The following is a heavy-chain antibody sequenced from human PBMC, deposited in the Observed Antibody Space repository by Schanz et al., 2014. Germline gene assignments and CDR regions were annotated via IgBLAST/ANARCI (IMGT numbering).Heavy chain of an antibody. Sequence: EVQLVESGGGLVKPGGSLRLSCAASGFTFENYALTWVRQVPGKGLEWVSRINWSDGGSTGYADSVRGRFTISRDNAKNSLYLEMNSLRGEDTAFDYCARDASSSDYHLAHWGQGTLVTVSS. V-gene: IGHV3-20*04. CDR2: INWSDGGST. J-gene: IGHJ4*02. CDR3: ARDASSSDYHLAH. CDR1: GFTFENYA. D-gene: IGHD3-22*01.